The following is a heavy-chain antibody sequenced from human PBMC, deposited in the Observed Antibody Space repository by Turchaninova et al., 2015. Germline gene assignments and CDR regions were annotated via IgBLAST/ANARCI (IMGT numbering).Heavy chain of an antibody. Sequence: EVQVLESGGGLVQPGGSLRLSCSASGFTFSDVAMSWVRQAQGKGLEWLSGISGDGRYTYYAASVKGRFTISRDTSKNTLYLQMNSLRADDAAVYYCAKDLGTYYYYMDVWGKGTTVTVSS. V-gene: IGHV3-23*01. J-gene: IGHJ6*03. CDR1: GFTFSDVA. CDR3: AKDLGTYYYYMDV. CDR2: ISGDGRYT. D-gene: IGHD1-26*01.